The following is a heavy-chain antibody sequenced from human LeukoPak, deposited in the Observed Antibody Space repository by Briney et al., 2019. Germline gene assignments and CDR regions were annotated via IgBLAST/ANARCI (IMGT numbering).Heavy chain of an antibody. D-gene: IGHD3-10*01. CDR2: INPNSGGT. CDR3: ASDDMVRGVIPSY. J-gene: IGHJ4*02. CDR1: GYTFTGYY. Sequence: GASVKVSFKASGYTFTGYYMHWVRQAPGQGLEWMGWINPNSGGTNYAQKFQGRVTMTRDTSISTAYMELSRLRSDDTAVYYCASDDMVRGVIPSYWGQGTLVTVSS. V-gene: IGHV1-2*02.